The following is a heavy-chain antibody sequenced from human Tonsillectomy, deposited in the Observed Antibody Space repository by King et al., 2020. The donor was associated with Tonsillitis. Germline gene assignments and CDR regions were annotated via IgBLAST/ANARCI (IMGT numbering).Heavy chain of an antibody. CDR3: AKGDCSGDGCRPPRFDP. V-gene: IGHV3-66*01. CDR2: IYSSGTT. CDR1: GFTVSRNY. D-gene: IGHD2-15*01. Sequence: VQLVESGGGLVQPGGSLRLSCAASGFTVSRNYMTWVRQAPGKGLEWVSIIYSSGTTYDADSVKGRFTISRDNSKNTLYLQMNSLRAEDTAVYYCAKGDCSGDGCRPPRFDPWGQGTLVTVSS. J-gene: IGHJ5*02.